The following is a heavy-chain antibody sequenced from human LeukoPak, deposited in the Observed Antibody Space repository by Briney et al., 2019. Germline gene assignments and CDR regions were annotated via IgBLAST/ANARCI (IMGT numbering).Heavy chain of an antibody. D-gene: IGHD6-13*01. V-gene: IGHV3-21*01. CDR3: PRDAEPPIATAGTIAWFDP. CDR1: GFTFNSYS. Sequence: PVGSLRLSCAASGFTFNSYSMNWLRQAPGKGLEWSSSISSSSSYIYYADSVKGRFTTSRDNAKNSLYLQMNSLRAEDTAVYYCPRDAEPPIATAGTIAWFDPWGQGTMVTVSS. CDR2: ISSSSSYI. J-gene: IGHJ5*02.